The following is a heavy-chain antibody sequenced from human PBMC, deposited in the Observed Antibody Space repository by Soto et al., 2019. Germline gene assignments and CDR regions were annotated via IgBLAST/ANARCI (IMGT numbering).Heavy chain of an antibody. D-gene: IGHD3-22*01. V-gene: IGHV1-3*01. CDR2: INAGNGNT. J-gene: IGHJ5*02. CDR3: ARGLPIVADP. Sequence: QVQLVQSGAEVKKPGASVKVSCKASGYTFTSYAMHWVRQAPGQRLEWMGWINAGNGNTKYSQKFQGRVTSTRDTTASTADMKMRSLSSEDTAVYDCARGLPIVADPWGQGTLVTVSS. CDR1: GYTFTSYA.